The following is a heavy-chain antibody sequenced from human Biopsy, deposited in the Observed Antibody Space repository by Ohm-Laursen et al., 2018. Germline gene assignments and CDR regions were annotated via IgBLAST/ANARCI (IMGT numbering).Heavy chain of an antibody. CDR1: GFSFSDYH. CDR3: AKDDYDRVSSGYYFDY. D-gene: IGHD3-10*02. V-gene: IGHV3-11*06. CDR2: ISSTSNHI. Sequence: SLRLSCAAFGFSFSDYHMRWIRQAPGKGLEWVASISSTSNHIHYVDSVWGRFTISRDNAENSLYLEMNSLRVEDTAVYYCAKDDYDRVSSGYYFDYWGQGTLVSVSS. J-gene: IGHJ4*02.